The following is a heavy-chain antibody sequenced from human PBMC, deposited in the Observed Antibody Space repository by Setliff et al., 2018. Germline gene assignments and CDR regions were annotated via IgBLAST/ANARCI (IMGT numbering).Heavy chain of an antibody. V-gene: IGHV3-30*01. CDR2: ISFDGNNK. CDR3: AREIRNWNFSHYYYYMDV. J-gene: IGHJ6*03. CDR1: GFTFSSYA. Sequence: PGGSLRLSCAASGFTFSSYAMHWVRQAPGKGLEWVAVISFDGNNKYYADSVKGRFTISRDNSKNTLYLQMNSLRAEDTAVYYCAREIRNWNFSHYYYYMDVWGKGTTVTVSS. D-gene: IGHD1-7*01.